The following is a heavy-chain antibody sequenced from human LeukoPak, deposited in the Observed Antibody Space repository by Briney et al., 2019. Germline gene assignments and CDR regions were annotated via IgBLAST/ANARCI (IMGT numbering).Heavy chain of an antibody. J-gene: IGHJ4*02. V-gene: IGHV3-48*02. CDR1: GFTFSTYW. D-gene: IGHD3-16*01. CDR2: ISSGSNGI. CDR3: ARDLRFDY. Sequence: GGSLRLSCAASGFTFSTYWMTWVRQAPGRGLEWVSYISSGSNGIYYADSVKGRFTISRDNAKTALYLQMNSLRDEDTAVYYCARDLRFDYWGQGTLVTVSS.